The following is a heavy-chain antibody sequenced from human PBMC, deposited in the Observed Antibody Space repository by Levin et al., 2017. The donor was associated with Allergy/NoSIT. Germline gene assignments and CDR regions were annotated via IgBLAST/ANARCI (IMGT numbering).Heavy chain of an antibody. D-gene: IGHD6-13*01. CDR1: GFTFSSYA. J-gene: IGHJ4*02. CDR2: ISYDGSNK. V-gene: IGHV3-30-3*01. Sequence: GGSLRLSCAASGFTFSSYAMHWVRQAPGKGLEWVAVISYDGSNKYYADSVKGRFTISRDNSKNTLYLQMNSLRAEDTAVYYCAREGRIAAAPYFDYWGQGTLVTVSS. CDR3: AREGRIAAAPYFDY.